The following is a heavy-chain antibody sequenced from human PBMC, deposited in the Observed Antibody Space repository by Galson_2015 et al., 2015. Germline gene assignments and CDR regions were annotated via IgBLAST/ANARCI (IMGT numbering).Heavy chain of an antibody. J-gene: IGHJ4*02. V-gene: IGHV3-7*03. CDR3: AVSRTLDY. CDR1: GFTSSSYW. CDR2: IKQDGSEK. Sequence: SLRLSCAASGFTSSSYWMSWVRQAPGKGLEWVANIKQDGSEKYYVDSVKGRFTISRDNAKNSLYLQMNSLRAEDTAVYYCAVSRTLDYWGQGTLVTVSS. D-gene: IGHD1-14*01.